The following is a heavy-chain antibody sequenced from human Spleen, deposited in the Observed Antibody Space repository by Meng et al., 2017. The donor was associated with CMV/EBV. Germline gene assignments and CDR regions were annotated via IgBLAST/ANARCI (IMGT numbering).Heavy chain of an antibody. CDR2: ISSSGKYI. CDR1: GFTFSSYS. Sequence: AASGFTFSSYSMNWVRQAPGKGLEWVSSISSSGKYIHYADSVEGRFTFSRDSAKTYLQMNSLRAEDTAVYYCTRDRTPYSSSSLADYWGQGTLVTVSS. J-gene: IGHJ4*02. V-gene: IGHV3-21*01. D-gene: IGHD6-6*01. CDR3: TRDRTPYSSSSLADY.